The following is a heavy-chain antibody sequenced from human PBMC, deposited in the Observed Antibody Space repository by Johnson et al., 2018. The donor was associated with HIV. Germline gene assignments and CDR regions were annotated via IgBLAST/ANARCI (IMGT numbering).Heavy chain of an antibody. V-gene: IGHV3-20*04. CDR1: GIIFDDYG. Sequence: EVHLVESGGGVVRPGGSLRLSCAASGIIFDDYGMSWVRQAPGKGLEWVCGINWNGGSTSYADSVKGRFTISRDNAKNSLYLQMNSLRAEDTALYYWARDLTVAGIGHYAFDIWGQGTMVTVSS. CDR2: INWNGGST. CDR3: ARDLTVAGIGHYAFDI. J-gene: IGHJ3*02. D-gene: IGHD6-19*01.